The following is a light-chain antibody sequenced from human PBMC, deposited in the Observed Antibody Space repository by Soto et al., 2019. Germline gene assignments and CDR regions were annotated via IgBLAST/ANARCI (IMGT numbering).Light chain of an antibody. J-gene: IGLJ1*01. CDR1: SSDVSGYNY. CDR2: DVS. CDR3: SSYRSSRTYV. V-gene: IGLV2-14*01. Sequence: QSALTQPASVSGSPGQSITISCSGTSSDVSGYNYVSWYQQNPGTAPKLLIYDVSNRPSGVSHRFSGSKSGNTASLTISGLQAGDEADYYCSSYRSSRTYVFGTGTKVTVL.